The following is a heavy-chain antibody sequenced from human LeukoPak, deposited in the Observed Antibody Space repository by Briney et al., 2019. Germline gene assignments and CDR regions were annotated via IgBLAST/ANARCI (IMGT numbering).Heavy chain of an antibody. V-gene: IGHV3-74*01. J-gene: IGHJ3*02. Sequence: GGSLRLSCAASGFTFSRYWMHWVRQVSGKGLVWVSRIDSDGSSTSYADSVKGRFTISRDNAKNTLYLQMNSLRAEDTAVYHCARVTYGAFDIWGQGTMVTVSS. D-gene: IGHD1-20*01. CDR3: ARVTYGAFDI. CDR2: IDSDGSST. CDR1: GFTFSRYW.